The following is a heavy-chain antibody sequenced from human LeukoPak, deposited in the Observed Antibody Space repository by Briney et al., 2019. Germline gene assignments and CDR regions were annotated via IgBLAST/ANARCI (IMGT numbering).Heavy chain of an antibody. CDR3: ATVTEARYDYVWGSYPKNAKGDY. V-gene: IGHV1-46*01. J-gene: IGHJ4*02. CDR2: INPSGGST. Sequence: ASVKVSCKASGYTFTSYYMHWVRQAPGQGLEWMGIINPSGGSTSYAQKFQGRVTMIRDTSTSTVYMELSSLRSEDTAVYYCATVTEARYDYVWGSYPKNAKGDYWGQGTLVTVSS. CDR1: GYTFTSYY. D-gene: IGHD3-16*02.